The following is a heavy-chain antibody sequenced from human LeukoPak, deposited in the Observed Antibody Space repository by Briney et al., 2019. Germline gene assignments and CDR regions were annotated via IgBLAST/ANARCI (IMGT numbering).Heavy chain of an antibody. CDR2: INHSGST. CDR3: ATMYYYDSSGYPRWAFDI. CDR1: GGSFSGYY. D-gene: IGHD3-22*01. J-gene: IGHJ3*02. Sequence: SETLSLTCAVYGGSFSGYYWSWIRQPPGKGLEWIGEINHSGSTNYNPSLKSRVTISVDTSKNQFSLKLSSVTAADTAVYYCATMYYYDSSGYPRWAFDIWGQGTMVTVSS. V-gene: IGHV4-34*01.